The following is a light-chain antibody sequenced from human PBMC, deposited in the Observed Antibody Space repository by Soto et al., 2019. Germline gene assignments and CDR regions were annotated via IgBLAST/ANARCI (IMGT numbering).Light chain of an antibody. CDR3: SSYTSSSTPVV. CDR1: SSDVGGYNY. CDR2: DVS. J-gene: IGLJ2*01. Sequence: QSALTQPASVSGSPGQSSTISCTGTSSDVGGYNYVSWYQQHPGKAPKLMIYDVSNRPSGVSNRFSGSKSGNTASLTISGLQAEDEADYYCSSYTSSSTPVVFGGGTKVIVL. V-gene: IGLV2-14*01.